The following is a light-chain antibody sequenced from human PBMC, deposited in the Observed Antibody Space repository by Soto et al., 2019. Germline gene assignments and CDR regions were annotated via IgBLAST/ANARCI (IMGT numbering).Light chain of an antibody. CDR2: AAS. CDR3: QKYSSAPWT. V-gene: IGKV1-27*01. Sequence: IQMTQSPSSLSASVGDRVTISCRASQGIANSLGWYQQKPGQVPQLLIYAASTLHSGVPSRFSGSGSGTDVTLTISSLQPEDVASYYCQKYSSAPWTFGQGTKVEIK. J-gene: IGKJ1*01. CDR1: QGIANS.